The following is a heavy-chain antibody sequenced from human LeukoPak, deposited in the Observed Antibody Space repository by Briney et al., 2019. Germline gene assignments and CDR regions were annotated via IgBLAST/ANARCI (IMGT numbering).Heavy chain of an antibody. V-gene: IGHV4-4*02. CDR2: IYHSGST. D-gene: IGHD1-26*01. CDR1: GGSISSSNW. Sequence: PSETLSLTCAVSGGSISSSNWWSWVRLPPGKGLEWIGEIYHSGSTNYNPSLKSRVTISVDKSKNQFSLKLSSVTAADTAVYYCARASGSYHAFDIWGQGTMVTVSS. CDR3: ARASGSYHAFDI. J-gene: IGHJ3*02.